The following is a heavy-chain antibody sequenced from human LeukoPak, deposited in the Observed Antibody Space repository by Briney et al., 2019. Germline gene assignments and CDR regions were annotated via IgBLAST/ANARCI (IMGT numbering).Heavy chain of an antibody. D-gene: IGHD2-21*02. J-gene: IGHJ3*02. CDR3: ARSIVVVTAIRAFDI. Sequence: ASVKVSCKASGGTFSSYAISWVRQAPGQGLEWMGGIIPIFGTANYAQKFQGRVTITADESTSTAYMELSSLRSEDTAVYYCARSIVVVTAIRAFDIWGQGTMVTVSS. CDR1: GGTFSSYA. CDR2: IIPIFGTA. V-gene: IGHV1-69*01.